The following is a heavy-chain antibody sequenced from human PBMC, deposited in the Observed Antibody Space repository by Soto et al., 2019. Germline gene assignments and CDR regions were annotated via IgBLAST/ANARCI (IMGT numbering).Heavy chain of an antibody. D-gene: IGHD6-19*01. CDR1: GCSIGTYY. V-gene: IGHV4-59*12. CDR2: IYYRGNT. J-gene: IGHJ4*02. CDR3: ANNGWYCDEY. Sequence: SETLSLTCTVSGCSIGTYYWSWIRQPPGKGLEWIGYIYYRGNTDYNPSLKSRVTISLNTPKNQFSLKLSSVTAADTAVYYCANNGWYCDEYWGQGMLVTVSS.